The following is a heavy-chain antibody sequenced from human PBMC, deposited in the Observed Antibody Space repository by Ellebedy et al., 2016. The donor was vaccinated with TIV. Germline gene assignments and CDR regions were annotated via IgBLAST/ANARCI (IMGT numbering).Heavy chain of an antibody. D-gene: IGHD6-13*01. V-gene: IGHV4-59*01. CDR3: ARVAAAAGTFYYGMDV. J-gene: IGHJ6*02. CDR1: GGSISSYY. Sequence: GSLRLSCTVSGGSISSYYWSWIRQPPGKGLEWIGNIYYSGSTNYNPSLKSRVTISVDTSKNQFSLKLSSVTAADTAVYYCARVAAAAGTFYYGMDVWGQGTTVTVSS. CDR2: IYYSGST.